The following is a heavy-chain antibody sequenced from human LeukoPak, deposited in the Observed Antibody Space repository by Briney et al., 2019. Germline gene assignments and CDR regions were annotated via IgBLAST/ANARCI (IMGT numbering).Heavy chain of an antibody. CDR1: GFTVSSNY. Sequence: SGGSLRLSCAASGFTVSSNYMSWVRQAPGKGLEWVSVIYSGGSTYYADSVKGRFTISRDNSKNTLYLQMNSLRAEDTAVYYCARDRQITMVRGVYTDAFDIWGQGTMVTVSS. J-gene: IGHJ3*02. CDR2: IYSGGST. D-gene: IGHD3-10*01. V-gene: IGHV3-53*01. CDR3: ARDRQITMVRGVYTDAFDI.